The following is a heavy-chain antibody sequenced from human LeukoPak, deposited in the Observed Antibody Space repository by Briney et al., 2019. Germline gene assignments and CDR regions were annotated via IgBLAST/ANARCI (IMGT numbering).Heavy chain of an antibody. CDR3: ARGPEGGSGWYFAGYHFDY. V-gene: IGHV7-4-1*02. Sequence: ASVKVSCKASGYTFTSYAMNWVRQAPGQGLEWMGWINTNTGNPTYAQGFTGRFVFSLDTSVSTAYLQISSLKAEDTAVYYCARGPEGGSGWYFAGYHFDYWGQGTLVTVSS. D-gene: IGHD6-19*01. CDR2: INTNTGNP. J-gene: IGHJ4*02. CDR1: GYTFTSYA.